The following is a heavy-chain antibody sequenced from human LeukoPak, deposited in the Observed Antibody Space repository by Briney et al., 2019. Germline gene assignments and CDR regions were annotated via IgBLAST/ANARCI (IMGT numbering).Heavy chain of an antibody. Sequence: SETLSLTCTVSDYSITNGYYWGWIRQPPGKGLEWIGSIYQSGSTYYNTSLESRVTISLDMSKNQFSLKLTSVTAADTAVYYCVRYNWNYDYWGQGTLVTVSS. CDR3: VRYNWNYDY. J-gene: IGHJ4*02. CDR1: DYSITNGYY. D-gene: IGHD1-7*01. CDR2: IYQSGST. V-gene: IGHV4-38-2*02.